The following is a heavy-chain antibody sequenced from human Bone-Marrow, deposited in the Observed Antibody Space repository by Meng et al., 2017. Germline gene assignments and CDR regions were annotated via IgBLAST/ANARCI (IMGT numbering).Heavy chain of an antibody. CDR1: GFTFSSYA. J-gene: IGHJ4*02. Sequence: QVQLVESGGVVVQPGRSLRLSCAASGFTFSSYAMHWVRQAPGKGLEWVAVISYDGSNKYYADSVKGRFTISRDNSKNTLYLQMNSLRAEDTAVYYCARDGDYWGQGTLVTVSS. CDR2: ISYDGSNK. CDR3: ARDGDY. V-gene: IGHV3-30*01.